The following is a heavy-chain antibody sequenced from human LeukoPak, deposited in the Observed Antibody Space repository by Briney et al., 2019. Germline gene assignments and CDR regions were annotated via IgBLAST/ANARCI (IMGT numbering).Heavy chain of an antibody. D-gene: IGHD6-13*01. CDR2: IIPIFGTA. V-gene: IGHV1-69*13. CDR3: ARTRSAGTGAFDI. J-gene: IGHJ3*02. CDR1: GGTFSSYA. Sequence: SVKVSCKASGGTFSSYAISWVRQAPGQGLEWMGGIIPIFGTANYAQKFQGRVTITADESTSTAYMELSSLRSEDTAVYYCARTRSAGTGAFDIWGQGTMVTVSS.